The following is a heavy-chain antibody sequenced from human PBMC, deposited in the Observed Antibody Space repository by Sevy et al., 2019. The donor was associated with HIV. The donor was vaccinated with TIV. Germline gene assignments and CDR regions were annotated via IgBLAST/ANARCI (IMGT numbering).Heavy chain of an antibody. CDR1: GFTFDDYT. CDR2: ISWDGGST. J-gene: IGHJ4*02. CDR3: AKDIASSGWYGYFDY. V-gene: IGHV3-43*01. Sequence: GGSLRLSCAASGFTFDDYTMHWVRQPPGKGLEWVSLISWDGGSTYYADSVKGRFTISRDNSKNSLYLQMNSLTTEDTALYYCAKDIASSGWYGYFDYWGQGTLVTVSS. D-gene: IGHD6-19*01.